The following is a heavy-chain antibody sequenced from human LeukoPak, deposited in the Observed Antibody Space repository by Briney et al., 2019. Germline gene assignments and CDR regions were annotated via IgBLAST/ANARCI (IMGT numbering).Heavy chain of an antibody. J-gene: IGHJ4*02. Sequence: PSETLSLTCTVSGGSISSYYWSWIRQPPGKGLEWIGYIYYSGSTNYNPSLKSRVTMSVDTSKNQFSLKLSSVTAADTAVYYCARDSAKLGQKTIAAAGTRAFDYWGQGTLVTVSS. CDR1: GGSISSYY. CDR3: ARDSAKLGQKTIAAAGTRAFDY. CDR2: IYYSGST. V-gene: IGHV4-59*12. D-gene: IGHD6-13*01.